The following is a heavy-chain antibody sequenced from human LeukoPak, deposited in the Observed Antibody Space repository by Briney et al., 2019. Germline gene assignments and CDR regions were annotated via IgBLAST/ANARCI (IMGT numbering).Heavy chain of an antibody. V-gene: IGHV1-46*01. CDR1: GYAFTSFY. J-gene: IGHJ4*02. D-gene: IGHD2/OR15-2a*01. Sequence: GASGKVYCTASGYAFTSFYIHWVRPAPGQGLEWMGILIPISGTTTYAQEFQGRITMTRDTSTSTVYMELSSLRSDDTAVYYCARGEFYFFDGDWGQGTLVTVSS. CDR3: ARGEFYFFDGD. CDR2: LIPISGTT.